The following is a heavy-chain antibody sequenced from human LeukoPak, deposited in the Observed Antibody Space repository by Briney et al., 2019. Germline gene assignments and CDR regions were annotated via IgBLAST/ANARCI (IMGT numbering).Heavy chain of an antibody. CDR3: ASLHHGGFDY. V-gene: IGHV4-30-2*01. Sequence: SETLSLTCAVSGGSISSGGYSWSWIRQPPGKGLEWIGYIYHSGSTYYNPSLKSRVTISVDRSKNQFSLKLSSVTAADTAVYYCASLHHGGFDYWGQGTLVTVSS. J-gene: IGHJ4*02. CDR2: IYHSGST. CDR1: GGSISSGGYS.